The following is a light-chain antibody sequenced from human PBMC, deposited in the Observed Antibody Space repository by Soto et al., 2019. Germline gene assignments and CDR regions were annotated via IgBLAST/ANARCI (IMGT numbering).Light chain of an antibody. Sequence: QSVLTQPPSVSAAPGQKVTISCSGSSSNIGNNYVSWYQQLPGTAPKLLIYDNNQRPSGIPDRFSGSKSATSATLGITGLQTGDEADYYCGTWDSSLSAEVFGGGTKLTVL. V-gene: IGLV1-51*01. J-gene: IGLJ2*01. CDR2: DNN. CDR1: SSNIGNNY. CDR3: GTWDSSLSAEV.